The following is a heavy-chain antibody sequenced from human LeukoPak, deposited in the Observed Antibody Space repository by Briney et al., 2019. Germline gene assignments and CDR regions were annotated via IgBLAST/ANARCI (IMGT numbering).Heavy chain of an antibody. V-gene: IGHV1-8*01. CDR3: ARELVVPAENYYYYYMDV. CDR2: MNPNSGRT. CDR1: GYTLTSYD. D-gene: IGHD2-2*01. Sequence: GASVKVSCKASGYTLTSYDINWVRQATGQGLEWMGWMNPNSGRTGYAQKFQGRITMTRNTSISTAYMELSSLRSEDTAVYYCARELVVPAENYYYYYMDVWGKGTTVTVSS. J-gene: IGHJ6*03.